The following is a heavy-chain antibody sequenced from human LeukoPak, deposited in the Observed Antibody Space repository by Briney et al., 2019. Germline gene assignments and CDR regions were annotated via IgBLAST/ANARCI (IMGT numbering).Heavy chain of an antibody. Sequence: PSETLSLTCTVSGYSISSGYYWGWIRQPPGKGLEWIGSIYHSGRTFYNPSLKSRVTISVDTSKNQFSLKLSSVTAADTAVYYCAGDPYTRGATAMATWGQGTLVTVSS. CDR1: GYSISSGYY. CDR3: AGDPYTRGATAMAT. CDR2: IYHSGRT. V-gene: IGHV4-38-2*02. J-gene: IGHJ4*02. D-gene: IGHD5-18*01.